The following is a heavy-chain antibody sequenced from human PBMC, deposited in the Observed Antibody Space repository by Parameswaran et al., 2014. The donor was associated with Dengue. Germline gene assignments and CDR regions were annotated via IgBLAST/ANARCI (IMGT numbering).Heavy chain of an antibody. CDR2: ISSSSSYT. V-gene: IGHV3-11*05. D-gene: IGHD6-19*01. J-gene: IGHJ5*02. Sequence: WIRQPPGKGLEWVSYISSSSSYTNYADSVKGRFTISRDNAKNSLYLQMNSLRAEDTAVYYCARGGEQWSWFDPWGQGTLVTVSS. CDR3: ARGGEQWSWFDP.